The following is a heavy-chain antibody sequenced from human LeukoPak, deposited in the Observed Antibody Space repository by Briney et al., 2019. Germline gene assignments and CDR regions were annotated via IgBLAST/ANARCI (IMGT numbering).Heavy chain of an antibody. D-gene: IGHD4-23*01. Sequence: PSETLSLTCTVSGGSISSGGYYWSWIRQPPGKGLEWIGYIYHSGSTYYNPSLKSRVTISVDRSKNQFSLKLSSVTAADTAVYYCARDSDYGGAFDIWGQGTMVTVSS. CDR3: ARDSDYGGAFDI. V-gene: IGHV4-30-2*01. J-gene: IGHJ3*02. CDR2: IYHSGST. CDR1: GGSISSGGYY.